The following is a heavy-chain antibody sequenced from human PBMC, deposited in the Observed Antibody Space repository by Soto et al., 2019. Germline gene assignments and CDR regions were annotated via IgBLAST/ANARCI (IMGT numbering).Heavy chain of an antibody. V-gene: IGHV2-26*01. Sequence: SGPTLVNPTETLTLTCTVSGFSLSNARMGVSWIRQPPGKALEWLAHIFSNDEKSYSTSLKSRLTISKDTSKSQVVLTMTNMDPVDTATYYCARIGAPTVVVPAVNYYYYGMDVWGQGTTVTVSS. D-gene: IGHD2-2*01. CDR1: GFSLSNARMG. CDR2: IFSNDEK. CDR3: ARIGAPTVVVPAVNYYYYGMDV. J-gene: IGHJ6*02.